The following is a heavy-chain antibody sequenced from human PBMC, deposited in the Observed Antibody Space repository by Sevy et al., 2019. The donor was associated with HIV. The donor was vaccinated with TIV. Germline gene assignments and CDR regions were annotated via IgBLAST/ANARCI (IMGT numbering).Heavy chain of an antibody. D-gene: IGHD3-10*01. CDR1: GFTFDDYA. Sequence: GGSLRLSCAASGFTFDDYAMHWVRQAPGKGLEWVSGISWNSGSIGYADSVKGRFTISRDNAKNSLYLQMNSLRVEDTALYYCAKDIAGGWGSGSYPAFDYWGQGTLVTVSS. V-gene: IGHV3-9*01. CDR3: AKDIAGGWGSGSYPAFDY. J-gene: IGHJ4*02. CDR2: ISWNSGSI.